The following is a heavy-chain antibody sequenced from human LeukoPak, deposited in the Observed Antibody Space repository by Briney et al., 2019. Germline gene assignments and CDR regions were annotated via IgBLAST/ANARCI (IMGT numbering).Heavy chain of an antibody. CDR3: AREADSSDYYFGAFDV. V-gene: IGHV3-21*04. CDR2: ISSSSSYI. D-gene: IGHD3-22*01. Sequence: GGSLRLSCAASGFTFSSYSMNWVRQAPGKGLEWVSSISSSSSYIYYADSVKGRFTISRDNAKNSLYLQMNSLRAEDTAVYYCAREADSSDYYFGAFDVWGQGTMVTVSS. J-gene: IGHJ3*01. CDR1: GFTFSSYS.